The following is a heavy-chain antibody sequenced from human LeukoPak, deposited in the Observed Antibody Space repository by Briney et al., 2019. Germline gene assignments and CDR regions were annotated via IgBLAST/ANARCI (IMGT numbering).Heavy chain of an antibody. D-gene: IGHD1-1*01. CDR2: ISSDGIQK. Sequence: GGSLRLSCAASEFTSTSYGMHWVRQAPGRGLEWVTHISSDGIQKYYADSVKGRFTISRDNSNNTLFLQMNGLRPEDTAVYYCATDLGPQLGYDSWGQGTLVTVSS. CDR3: ATDLGPQLGYDS. V-gene: IGHV3-30*03. J-gene: IGHJ4*02. CDR1: EFTSTSYG.